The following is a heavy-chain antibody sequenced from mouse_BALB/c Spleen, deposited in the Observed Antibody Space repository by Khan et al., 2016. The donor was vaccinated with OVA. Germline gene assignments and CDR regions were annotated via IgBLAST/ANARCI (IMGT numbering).Heavy chain of an antibody. CDR2: INPTSAYT. Sequence: QVQLQQSGAELAKPGASVKMSCKASGYTFTTYWMHWVKQRPGRGLEWIGYINPTSAYTDYNEKFKDKATLSADKSSSTAYMQLSSLTSEDSAVYYCARDRIDYWGQGTTLTVSS. J-gene: IGHJ2*01. CDR1: GYTFTTYW. V-gene: IGHV1-7*01. CDR3: ARDRIDY.